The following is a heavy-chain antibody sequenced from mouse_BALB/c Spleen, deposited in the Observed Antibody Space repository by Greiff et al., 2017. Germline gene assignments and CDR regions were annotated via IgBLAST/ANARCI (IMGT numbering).Heavy chain of an antibody. CDR1: GFTFSSFG. D-gene: IGHD2-14*01. Sequence: EVKLVESGGGLVQPGGSRKLSCAASGFTFSSFGMHWVRQAPEKGLEWVAYISSGSSTIYYADPVKGRFTISRDNPKNTLFLQMTSLRSEDTAMYYCARNRGGDYFDYWGQGTTLTVSS. V-gene: IGHV5-17*02. J-gene: IGHJ2*01. CDR3: ARNRGGDYFDY. CDR2: ISSGSSTI.